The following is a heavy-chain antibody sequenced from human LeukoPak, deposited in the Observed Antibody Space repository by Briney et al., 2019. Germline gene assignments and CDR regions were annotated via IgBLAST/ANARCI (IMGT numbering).Heavy chain of an antibody. CDR1: VFTFSSYS. V-gene: IGHV3-30*02. Sequence: PGGSLRLSCAASVFTFSSYSINWGCHAPRKGLWCVVFIRYDGSNKYYADSVRGRFTIHRDNYKNTLYLQMNSLRAEDTAVYYCEKDPGYCSGGSCYFDGYYMDVWGKGTTVTISS. CDR3: EKDPGYCSGGSCYFDGYYMDV. CDR2: IRYDGSNK. J-gene: IGHJ6*03. D-gene: IGHD2-15*01.